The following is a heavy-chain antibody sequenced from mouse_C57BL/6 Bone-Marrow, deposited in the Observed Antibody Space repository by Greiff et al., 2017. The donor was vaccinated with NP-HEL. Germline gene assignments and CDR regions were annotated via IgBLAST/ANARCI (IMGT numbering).Heavy chain of an antibody. D-gene: IGHD1-1*01. CDR1: GYTFTSYW. J-gene: IGHJ4*01. Sequence: VQLQQPGAELVNPGASVKLSCKASGYTFTSYWMHWVKQRPGQGLEWIGMIHPNSGSTNYNEKFKSKATLTVYKSSSTAYMQLSSLTSEDSAVYYCARGSTVVARYYYAMDYWGKGTSVTVSS. CDR2: IHPNSGST. CDR3: ARGSTVVARYYYAMDY. V-gene: IGHV1-64*01.